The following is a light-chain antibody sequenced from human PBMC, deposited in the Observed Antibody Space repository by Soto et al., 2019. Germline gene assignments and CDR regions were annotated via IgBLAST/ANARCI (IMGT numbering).Light chain of an antibody. Sequence: DIRMTQSPSSLSASVGDRVSITCRASQSISNFLNWYQQKPGKAPKLLIYAASNLYSGVPSRFSGSGSGTEFTLTITSLQPEDFATYYCQQSYSSPAFTFGPGTKVDVK. CDR1: QSISNF. CDR3: QQSYSSPAFT. CDR2: AAS. V-gene: IGKV1-39*01. J-gene: IGKJ3*01.